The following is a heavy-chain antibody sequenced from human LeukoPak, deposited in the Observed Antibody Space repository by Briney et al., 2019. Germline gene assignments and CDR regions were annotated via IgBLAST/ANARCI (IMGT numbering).Heavy chain of an antibody. CDR3: AKDAGSGSPDYFDY. V-gene: IGHV3-23*01. D-gene: IGHD3-10*01. J-gene: IGHJ4*02. CDR1: GFTFNIHA. CDR2: VSGSGDPT. Sequence: GGSLRLSCAASGFTFNIHAMSWVRQAPGRGLEWGSTVSGSGDPTYYADSVRGRFTISRDNSKNTLYLQMNSLRAEDTAVYYCAKDAGSGSPDYFDYWGQGTLVTVSS.